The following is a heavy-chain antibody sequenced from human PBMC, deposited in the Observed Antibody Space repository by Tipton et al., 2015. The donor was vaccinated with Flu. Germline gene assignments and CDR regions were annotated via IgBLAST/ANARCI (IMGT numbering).Heavy chain of an antibody. CDR3: AKRPGSSSSGGDFDD. D-gene: IGHD6-6*01. CDR1: GFTFNSYA. V-gene: IGHV3-23*05. Sequence: SLRLSCAASGFTFNSYAMAWVRQAPGKGLEWVSGIHGSGSTTYYADSVKGRFTVSRDNSKNTLYLQMNSLRAEDTALYYCAKRPGSSSSGGDFDDWGQGTLVTVSS. CDR2: IHGSGSTT. J-gene: IGHJ4*02.